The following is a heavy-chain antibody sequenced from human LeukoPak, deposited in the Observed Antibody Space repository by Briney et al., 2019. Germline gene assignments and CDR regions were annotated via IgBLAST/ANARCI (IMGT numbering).Heavy chain of an antibody. J-gene: IGHJ3*02. D-gene: IGHD1-26*01. CDR2: ISSSSSYI. V-gene: IGHV3-21*01. Sequence: GGSLRLSCAASGFTFSSYGMHWVRQAPGKGLEWVSSISSSSSYIYYADSVKGRFTISRDNAKNSLYLQMNSLRAEDMAVYYCARGSYSGAFDIWGQGTMVTVSS. CDR1: GFTFSSYG. CDR3: ARGSYSGAFDI.